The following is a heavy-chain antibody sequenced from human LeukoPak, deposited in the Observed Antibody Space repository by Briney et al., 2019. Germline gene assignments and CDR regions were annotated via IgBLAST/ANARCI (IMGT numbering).Heavy chain of an antibody. CDR1: GFTFSSYG. CDR3: AKDRGNRGRGYSYGYGY. V-gene: IGHV3-30*18. Sequence: PGRSLRLSCAASGFTFSSYGMPWVRQAPGKGLEWVAVISYDGSNKYYADSVKGRFTISRDNSKNTLYLQMNSLRAEDTAVYYCAKDRGNRGRGYSYGYGYWGQGTLVTVSS. CDR2: ISYDGSNK. D-gene: IGHD5-18*01. J-gene: IGHJ4*02.